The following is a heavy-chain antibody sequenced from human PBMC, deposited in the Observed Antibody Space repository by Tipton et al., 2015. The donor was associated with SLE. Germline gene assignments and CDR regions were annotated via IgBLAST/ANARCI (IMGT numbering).Heavy chain of an antibody. V-gene: IGHV3-48*03. CDR2: ISSSGSTI. Sequence: SLRLSCAASGFTFSSYEMNWVRQAPGKGLEWVSYISSSGSTIYYADSVKGRFTISRDNAKNSLYLHMNSLRAEDTAVYYCARDPTYYYDSSGSNWGQGTLVTVSS. CDR1: GFTFSSYE. J-gene: IGHJ4*02. D-gene: IGHD3-22*01. CDR3: ARDPTYYYDSSGSN.